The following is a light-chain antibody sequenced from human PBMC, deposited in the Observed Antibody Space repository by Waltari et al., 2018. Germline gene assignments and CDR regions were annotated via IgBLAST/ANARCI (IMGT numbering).Light chain of an antibody. J-gene: IGKJ1*01. CDR1: QDIGNS. V-gene: IGKV1-NL1*01. Sequence: DVQMTQSPSSLSASLGDRVTITCRASQDIGNSLAWHKQKPGKAPKLLVYDVSKVERGVPHRFSGSGTGTDYALTISSRQPEDFATYYCQQYHGTPQTFGQGTKVEVK. CDR2: DVS. CDR3: QQYHGTPQT.